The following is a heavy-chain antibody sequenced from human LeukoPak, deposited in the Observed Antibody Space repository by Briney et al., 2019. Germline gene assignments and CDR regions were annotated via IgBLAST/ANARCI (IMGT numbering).Heavy chain of an antibody. D-gene: IGHD3-22*01. V-gene: IGHV3-21*01. J-gene: IGHJ4*02. CDR3: AQGTGYYDSSGYTDY. CDR1: GFTFSSYS. CDR2: ISSSSSYI. Sequence: GGSLRLSCAASGFTFSSYSMNWVRQAPGKGLEWVSSISSSSSYIYYADSVKGRFTISRDNAKNSLYLQMNSLRAEDPAVYYCAQGTGYYDSSGYTDYWGQGTLVTVSS.